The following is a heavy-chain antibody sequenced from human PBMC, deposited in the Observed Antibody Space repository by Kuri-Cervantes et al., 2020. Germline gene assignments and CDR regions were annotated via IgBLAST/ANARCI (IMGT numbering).Heavy chain of an antibody. Sequence: GGSLRLSCAASGFTFSSNYMSWVRQAPGKGLEWVSVIYSGGSTYYAESVKGRFTISRDNSNDTLYLQMNSLRAEDTAVYYCARCLNYHDSSGYYAFDAFDIWGQGTMVTVSS. CDR2: IYSGGST. J-gene: IGHJ3*02. V-gene: IGHV3-53*01. D-gene: IGHD3-22*01. CDR3: ARCLNYHDSSGYYAFDAFDI. CDR1: GFTFSSNY.